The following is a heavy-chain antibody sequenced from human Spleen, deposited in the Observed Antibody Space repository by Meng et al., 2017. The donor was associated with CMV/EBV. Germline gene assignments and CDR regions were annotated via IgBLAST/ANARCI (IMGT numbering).Heavy chain of an antibody. D-gene: IGHD5-18*01. Sequence: GESLKISCAASGFTFSDYYMSWIRQAPGKGLEWLSYIGRSGGSICYADSVKGRFTISRDNAKNSLHLQMNSLRAADTAVYYCASLKFTAPPNYWGQGTLVTVSS. CDR2: IGRSGGSI. J-gene: IGHJ4*02. V-gene: IGHV3-11*04. CDR3: ASLKFTAPPNY. CDR1: GFTFSDYY.